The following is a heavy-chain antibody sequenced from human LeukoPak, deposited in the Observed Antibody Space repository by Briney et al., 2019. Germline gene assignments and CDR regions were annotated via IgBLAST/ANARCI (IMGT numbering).Heavy chain of an antibody. D-gene: IGHD3-9*01. Sequence: SETLSLTCAVYGGSFSGYYWSWIRQPPGKGLEWIGEINHSGSTNYNPSLKSRVTISVDTSKNQFSLKLSSVTAADTAVYYCARVLRYSSPMGYYYYYMDVWGKGTTVTVSS. CDR1: GGSFSGYY. CDR2: INHSGST. J-gene: IGHJ6*03. V-gene: IGHV4-34*01. CDR3: ARVLRYSSPMGYYYYYMDV.